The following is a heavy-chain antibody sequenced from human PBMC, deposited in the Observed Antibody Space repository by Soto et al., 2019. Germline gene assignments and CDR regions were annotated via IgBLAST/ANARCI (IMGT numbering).Heavy chain of an antibody. CDR2: INAGNGNT. Sequence: ASVKVSCKASGYTFTSYAMHWVRQAPGQRLEWMGWINAGNGNTKYSQKFQGRVTITRDTSASTAYMELSSLRSEDTAVYYCARDRGISGYDYGEGYDYYMDVWGKGTTVTVS. CDR3: ARDRGISGYDYGEGYDYYMDV. D-gene: IGHD5-12*01. CDR1: GYTFTSYA. J-gene: IGHJ6*03. V-gene: IGHV1-3*01.